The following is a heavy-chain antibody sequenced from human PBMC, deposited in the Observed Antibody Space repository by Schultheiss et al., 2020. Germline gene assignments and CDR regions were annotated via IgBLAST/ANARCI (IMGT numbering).Heavy chain of an antibody. Sequence: SETLSLTCSISGGSISGYYWSWIRQHPGKGLEWIGYIYYSGSTYYNPSLKSRVTISVDTSKNQFSLKLSSVTAADTAVYYCTRRTVLRKTATDNYYGVDVWGPGTTVTVSS. CDR1: GGSISGYY. D-gene: IGHD5-18*01. CDR2: IYYSGST. CDR3: TRRTVLRKTATDNYYGVDV. V-gene: IGHV4-59*08. J-gene: IGHJ6*02.